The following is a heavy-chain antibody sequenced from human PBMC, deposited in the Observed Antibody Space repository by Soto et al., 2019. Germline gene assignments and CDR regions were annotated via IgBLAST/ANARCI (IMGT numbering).Heavy chain of an antibody. D-gene: IGHD2-2*02. Sequence: PSETLSLTCAVYGGSFSGYYWSWIRQPPGKGLEWIGEINHSGSTNYNPSLKSRVTISVDTSKNQFSLKLSSVTAADTAVYYCARGGCSSTSCYRLSRSYYGMDVWGQGTTVTVS. CDR3: ARGGCSSTSCYRLSRSYYGMDV. V-gene: IGHV4-34*01. CDR2: INHSGST. J-gene: IGHJ6*02. CDR1: GGSFSGYY.